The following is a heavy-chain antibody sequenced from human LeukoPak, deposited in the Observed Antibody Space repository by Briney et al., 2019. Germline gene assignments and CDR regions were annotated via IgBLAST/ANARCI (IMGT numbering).Heavy chain of an antibody. Sequence: SETLSLTCAVYGGSFSGYYWSWIRQPPGKGLEWIGEINHSGSTNYNPSLKSRVTISVDTSKNQFSLKLSSVTAADTAVYYCARSVGIAAAGVLYFDYWGQGTLVTVSS. D-gene: IGHD6-13*01. V-gene: IGHV4-34*01. CDR3: ARSVGIAAAGVLYFDY. CDR2: INHSGST. CDR1: GGSFSGYY. J-gene: IGHJ4*02.